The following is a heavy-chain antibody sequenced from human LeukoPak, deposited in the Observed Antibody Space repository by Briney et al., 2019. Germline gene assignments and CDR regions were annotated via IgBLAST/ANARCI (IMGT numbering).Heavy chain of an antibody. D-gene: IGHD5-12*01. CDR3: AKGRGFVATLIGPDY. CDR2: ISGSGGST. Sequence: GGSLRLSCAASGFTFNSYAMSWVRQAPGKGLEWVSAISGSGGSTYYADSVKGRFSISRDNSKNTLYLQMNSLRAEDTAVYCCAKGRGFVATLIGPDYWGQGTLVTVSS. V-gene: IGHV3-23*01. CDR1: GFTFNSYA. J-gene: IGHJ4*02.